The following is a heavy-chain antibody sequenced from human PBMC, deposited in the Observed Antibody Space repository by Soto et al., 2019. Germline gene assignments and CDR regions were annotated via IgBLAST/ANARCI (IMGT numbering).Heavy chain of an antibody. CDR1: NETLTTYG. Sequence: QVHLVQSGAEVKKPGASVKVSCKASNETLTTYGISWVRQAPGQGLEWMGWVSGYSGHSSSAQEFQGRVIMTTDTSTNTAYMELRSLTSDDSAVYFCARDSSSSGCYYGMDVWGQGTTVTVSS. CDR3: ARDSSSSGCYYGMDV. D-gene: IGHD6-6*01. J-gene: IGHJ6*02. CDR2: VSGYSGHS. V-gene: IGHV1-18*01.